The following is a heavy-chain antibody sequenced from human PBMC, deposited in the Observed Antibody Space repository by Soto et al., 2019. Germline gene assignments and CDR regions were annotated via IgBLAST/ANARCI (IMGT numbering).Heavy chain of an antibody. J-gene: IGHJ4*02. Sequence: PSQTLSLPCTVSGGSIRSSSYYWGWNRQPPGKGLEWIGSIYYSGSTYYNPSLKSRVTISVDTSKNQFSLKLSSVTAADTAVYYCARRGSGSYSEYWGQGTLVTVSS. CDR3: ARRGSGSYSEY. D-gene: IGHD3-10*01. CDR1: GGSIRSSSYY. V-gene: IGHV4-39*01. CDR2: IYYSGST.